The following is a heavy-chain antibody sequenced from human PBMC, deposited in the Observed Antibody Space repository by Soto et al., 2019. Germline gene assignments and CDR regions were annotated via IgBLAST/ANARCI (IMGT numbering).Heavy chain of an antibody. J-gene: IGHJ6*03. Sequence: ESGGGLAQPGGSLRLSCAASGFTPSGYAMDWVRQAPGKGLEYVSGISSNGVGTYYANSVQGRFTISRDNSKNTVYLQMGSLRPEDMAVYYCARRARPDFYYMDVWGKGTTVTVSS. V-gene: IGHV3-64*01. CDR2: ISSNGVGT. D-gene: IGHD6-6*01. CDR1: GFTPSGYA. CDR3: ARRARPDFYYMDV.